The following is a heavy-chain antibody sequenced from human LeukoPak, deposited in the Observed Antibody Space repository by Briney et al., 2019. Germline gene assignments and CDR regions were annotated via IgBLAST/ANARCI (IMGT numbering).Heavy chain of an antibody. V-gene: IGHV3-48*01. CDR3: ARRFDQ. J-gene: IGHJ4*02. CDR2: ISSTSTNM. CDR1: GFTFSTYS. Sequence: GGSLRLSCAASGFTFSTYSMNWVRQAPGKALEWVSYISSTSTNMDYADSVKGRFTISRDNAKNSLYLQMNSLRAEDTAVYYCARRFDQWGQGTLVTVSS.